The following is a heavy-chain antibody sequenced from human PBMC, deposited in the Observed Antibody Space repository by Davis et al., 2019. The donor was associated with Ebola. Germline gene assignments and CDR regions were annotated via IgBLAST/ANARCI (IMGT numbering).Heavy chain of an antibody. J-gene: IGHJ3*02. CDR2: INPYSGGT. CDR1: GYTFTGYY. Sequence: AASVKVSCKASGYTFTGYYIHWVRQAPGQGLEWMGRINPYSGGTNYAQKFQGRVTMTRDTSISTSYMELSRLRSDDTAVYYCTTPGGQDSGYDVFDIWGQGTMVTVSS. CDR3: TTPGGQDSGYDVFDI. V-gene: IGHV1-2*06. D-gene: IGHD5-12*01.